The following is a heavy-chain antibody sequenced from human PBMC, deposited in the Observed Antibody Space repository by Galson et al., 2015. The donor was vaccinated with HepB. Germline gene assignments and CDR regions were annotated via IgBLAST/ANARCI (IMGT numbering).Heavy chain of an antibody. CDR2: IIPILGIA. CDR3: ARGRGGSGYFIHVAFDY. CDR1: GGTFSSYT. D-gene: IGHD3-22*01. Sequence: SVKVSCKASGGTFSSYTISWVRQAPGQGLEWMGRIIPILGIANYAQKFQGRVTITADKSTSTAYMELSSLRSEDTAVYYCARGRGGSGYFIHVAFDYWGQGTLVTVSS. J-gene: IGHJ4*02. V-gene: IGHV1-69*02.